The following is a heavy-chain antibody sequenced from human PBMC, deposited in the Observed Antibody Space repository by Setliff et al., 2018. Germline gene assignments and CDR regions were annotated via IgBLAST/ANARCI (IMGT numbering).Heavy chain of an antibody. D-gene: IGHD2-8*01. CDR1: GYTFTNYG. V-gene: IGHV1-18*01. J-gene: IGHJ4*02. CDR2: ISPYSGNT. CDR3: SRLVRYCSKTTCQTASGAEL. Sequence: ASVKVSCKASGYTFTNYGVTWVRQAPGQGLEWMGWISPYSGNTYYAPELQGRVTLTTDASTSTAYMELRGLTSDDTAVYYCSRLVRYCSKTTCQTASGAELWGQGTLVTVSS.